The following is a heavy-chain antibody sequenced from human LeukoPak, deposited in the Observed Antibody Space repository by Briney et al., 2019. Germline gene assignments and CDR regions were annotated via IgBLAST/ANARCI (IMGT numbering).Heavy chain of an antibody. CDR3: ARDRVVTAIRGFDY. J-gene: IGHJ4*02. CDR1: GFTFSSYW. V-gene: IGHV3-74*01. D-gene: IGHD2-21*02. Sequence: GGSLRLSCAASGFTFSSYWMHWVRQAPGKGLVWVSRINSDGSSTSYADSVKGRFTISRDNAKNTLYLQMNSLRAEDAAVYYCARDRVVTAIRGFDYWGQGTLVTVSS. CDR2: INSDGSST.